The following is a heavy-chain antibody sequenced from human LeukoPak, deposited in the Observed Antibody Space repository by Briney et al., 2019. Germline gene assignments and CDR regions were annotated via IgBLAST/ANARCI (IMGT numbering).Heavy chain of an antibody. Sequence: PSETLSLTCTVSGGSISSGDYYWSWIRQPPGKGLEWIGYIYSSANTNYNPSLKGRVTMSVDTSKNQFSLTLSSVTAADTAVYYCASSIVATITSFDYWGQGTLVTVSS. V-gene: IGHV4-61*08. J-gene: IGHJ4*02. D-gene: IGHD5-12*01. CDR2: IYSSANT. CDR3: ASSIVATITSFDY. CDR1: GGSISSGDYY.